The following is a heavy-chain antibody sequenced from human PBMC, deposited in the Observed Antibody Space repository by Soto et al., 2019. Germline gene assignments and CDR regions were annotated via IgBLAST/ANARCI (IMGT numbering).Heavy chain of an antibody. Sequence: QVQLVQSGAEVKKPGASVKVSCKASGYTFTSYGISWVRQAPGQGLEWMGWISAYNGNTNYAQKLQGRVTMTTDTSTSTAYMELRSLRSDDTAVYYCARTLPDRAYYDSSGYYQEHLDYWGQGTLVTVSS. CDR2: ISAYNGNT. D-gene: IGHD3-22*01. V-gene: IGHV1-18*01. CDR1: GYTFTSYG. CDR3: ARTLPDRAYYDSSGYYQEHLDY. J-gene: IGHJ4*02.